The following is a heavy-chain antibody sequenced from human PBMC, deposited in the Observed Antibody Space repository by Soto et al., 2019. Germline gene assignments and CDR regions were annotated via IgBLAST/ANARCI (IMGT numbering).Heavy chain of an antibody. CDR3: ARQLEYSSSYWFDP. V-gene: IGHV1-18*01. CDR1: GYTFTSYG. J-gene: IGHJ5*02. D-gene: IGHD6-6*01. CDR2: ISAYNGNT. Sequence: QVQLVQSGAEVKEPGAPVKVSCKASGYTFTSYGISWVRQAPGQGLEWMGWISAYNGNTNYAQKLQGRVTMTTDTSTSTAYMELRCLRSDDTAVYYCARQLEYSSSYWFDPWGQGTLVTVSS.